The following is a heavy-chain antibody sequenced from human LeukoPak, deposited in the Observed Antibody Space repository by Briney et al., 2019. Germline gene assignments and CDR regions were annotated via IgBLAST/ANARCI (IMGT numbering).Heavy chain of an antibody. V-gene: IGHV3-23*01. CDR2: LTADGGST. J-gene: IGHJ4*02. CDR1: GFTFRNYD. D-gene: IGHD1-26*01. CDR3: AKSLVRWAFDY. Sequence: GGSLRLSCAASGFTFRNYDMSWVRQAPGKGLEWVSSLTADGGSTEYADSVKGRFTISRDNSKNTLYLQMNSLRAEDTALYYCAKSLVRWAFDYWGQGTLVTVSS.